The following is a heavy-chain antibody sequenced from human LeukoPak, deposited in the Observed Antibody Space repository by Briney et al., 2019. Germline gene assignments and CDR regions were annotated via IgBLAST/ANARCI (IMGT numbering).Heavy chain of an antibody. CDR3: ARDLVGDSSVVY. CDR2: IKQDGSEK. Sequence: AGSLTLSCAASGFTFSSYWMSWVRQAPGKGLEWVANIKQDGSEKYYVASVKGRFTISRDNAKNSLYLQMNSLRAEATAVYYCARDLVGDSSVVYWGQGTLVTVSS. J-gene: IGHJ4*02. V-gene: IGHV3-7*01. CDR1: GFTFSSYW. D-gene: IGHD6-19*01.